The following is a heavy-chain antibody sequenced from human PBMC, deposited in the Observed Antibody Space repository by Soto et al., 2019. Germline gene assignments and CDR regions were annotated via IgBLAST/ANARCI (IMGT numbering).Heavy chain of an antibody. CDR3: ARVGIAARRWVNWFDP. V-gene: IGHV1-8*01. Sequence: ASVKVSCKASGYTFTSYGINWVRQATGQGLEWMGWMNPNSGNTGYAQKFQGRVTMTRNTSISTAYMELSSLRSEDTAVYYCARVGIAARRWVNWFDPWGQGTLVTV. D-gene: IGHD6-6*01. J-gene: IGHJ5*02. CDR2: MNPNSGNT. CDR1: GYTFTSYG.